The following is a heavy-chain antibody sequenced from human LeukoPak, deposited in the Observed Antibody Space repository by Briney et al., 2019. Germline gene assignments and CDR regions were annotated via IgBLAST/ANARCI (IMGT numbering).Heavy chain of an antibody. CDR1: GDSISSSSSY. CDR2: IYYSGST. J-gene: IGHJ5*02. CDR3: ARPTRSGYYEGVDWFDP. D-gene: IGHD3-22*01. V-gene: IGHV4-39*01. Sequence: PSETLSLTCTVSGDSISSSSSYWGWIRQPPGKGLEWIGSIYYSGSTYYNPSLKSRVTISVDTSKNQFSLKLSSVTAADTAVYYCARPTRSGYYEGVDWFDPWGQGTLVTVSS.